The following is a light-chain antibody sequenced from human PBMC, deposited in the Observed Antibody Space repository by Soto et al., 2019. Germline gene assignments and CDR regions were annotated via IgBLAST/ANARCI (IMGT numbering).Light chain of an antibody. Sequence: IAMTHSPDSLAVSLGEGATINFKSSQTVLYSSNNKNYLGWYHQKARQHPPLLIYWASTRESAVPDRFSGSGSGTEFTLPISSFQAEDFVGYHCQLYTILPQTFGQGTKVDIK. CDR2: WAS. J-gene: IGKJ1*01. CDR3: QLYTILPQT. V-gene: IGKV4-1*01. CDR1: QTVLYSSNNKNY.